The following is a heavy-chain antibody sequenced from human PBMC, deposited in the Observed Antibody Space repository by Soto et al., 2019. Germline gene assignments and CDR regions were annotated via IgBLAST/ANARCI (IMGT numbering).Heavy chain of an antibody. J-gene: IGHJ4*02. CDR3: ARVPYGARRFDY. CDR1: CGSIINYY. Sequence: ETLSLTCTVTCGSIINYYWSWIRQTPGKGLEWIGYISYSGSTNYDPSLKSRVTISVDTSKNQFSLKLSSVTAADTAVYYCARVPYGARRFDYWGQGTLVTVSS. V-gene: IGHV4-59*01. CDR2: ISYSGST. D-gene: IGHD4-17*01.